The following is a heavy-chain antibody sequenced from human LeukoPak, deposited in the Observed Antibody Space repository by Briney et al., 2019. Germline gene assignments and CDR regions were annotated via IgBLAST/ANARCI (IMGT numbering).Heavy chain of an antibody. Sequence: SETLSLTCTVSGGSINSYYWSWVRQPLGKGLEWIGYIYYSGSTSYNPSLKSRLTISVDTSKNQFSLRLSSVTAADTAVYYCARLGDYGSSDYWGQGTLVTVSS. J-gene: IGHJ4*02. V-gene: IGHV4-59*01. CDR3: ARLGDYGSSDY. D-gene: IGHD4-17*01. CDR2: IYYSGST. CDR1: GGSINSYY.